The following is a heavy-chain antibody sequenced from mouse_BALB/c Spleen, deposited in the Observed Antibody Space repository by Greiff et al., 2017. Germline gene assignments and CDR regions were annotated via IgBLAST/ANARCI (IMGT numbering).Heavy chain of an antibody. CDR1: GYSFTGYF. J-gene: IGHJ4*01. D-gene: IGHD2-3*01. CDR3: ARGWLLPYYAMDY. CDR2: INPYNGDT. Sequence: VHVKQSGPELVKPGASVKISCKASGYSFTGYFMNWVMQSHGKSLEWIGRINPYNGDTFYNQKFKGKATLTVDKSSSTAHMELRSLASEDSAVYYCARGWLLPYYAMDYWGQGTSVTVSS. V-gene: IGHV1-20*02.